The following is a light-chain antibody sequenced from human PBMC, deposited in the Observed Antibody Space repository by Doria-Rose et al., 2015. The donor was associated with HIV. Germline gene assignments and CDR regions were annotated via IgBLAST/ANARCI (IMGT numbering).Light chain of an antibody. CDR1: QSLLYTSKNY. CDR3: QQYYDTPS. CDR2: WAS. Sequence: TQSPESLGMSLGERATLNCKSNQSLLYTSKNYLAWYQQRPGQPPKSLIYWASTRQSGVPARFSGNGSGTDFTLTISSLEAEDVAVYYCQQYYDTPSFGPGTTADIQ. V-gene: IGKV4-1*01. J-gene: IGKJ3*01.